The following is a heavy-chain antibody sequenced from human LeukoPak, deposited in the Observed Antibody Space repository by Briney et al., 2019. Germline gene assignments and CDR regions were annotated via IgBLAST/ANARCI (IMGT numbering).Heavy chain of an antibody. D-gene: IGHD3-3*01. CDR3: ARVSYFWSGKVDY. CDR1: GGSISSDSYY. Sequence: PSQTLSLTCTVSGGSISSDSYYWSWIRQPAGKGLEWIGRIYTGGSTNYNPSLKSRVTISVDTSKNQFSLKLSSVTAADTAVYYCARVSYFWSGKVDYWGQGTLVTVSS. J-gene: IGHJ4*02. V-gene: IGHV4-61*02. CDR2: IYTGGST.